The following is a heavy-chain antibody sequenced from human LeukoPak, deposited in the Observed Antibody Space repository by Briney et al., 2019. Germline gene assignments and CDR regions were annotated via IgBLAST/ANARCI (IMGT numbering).Heavy chain of an antibody. J-gene: IGHJ3*02. V-gene: IGHV3-48*02. Sequence: GGSLRLSCATYGFIFTSYSMNWVRQAPGKGLEWVSYISSRSSTIFYADSVKGRFTISRDNAKNSLYLQMNSLRDEDTAMYYCARDTRGSARPDAFDIWGQGTMVTLSS. CDR1: GFIFTSYS. CDR2: ISSRSSTI. CDR3: ARDTRGSARPDAFDI. D-gene: IGHD6-6*01.